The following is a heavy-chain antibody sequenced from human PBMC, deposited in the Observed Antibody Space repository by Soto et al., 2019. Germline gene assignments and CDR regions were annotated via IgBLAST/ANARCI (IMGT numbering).Heavy chain of an antibody. CDR2: IIPIFGTA. V-gene: IGHV1-69*13. CDR3: ARGGLRYCSGGSCSINWFDP. CDR1: GGTFSSYA. D-gene: IGHD2-15*01. J-gene: IGHJ5*02. Sequence: SVKVSCKASGGTFSSYAISWVRQAPGQGLEWMGGIIPIFGTANYAQKFQGRVTITADESTSTAYMELSSPRSEDTAVYYCARGGLRYCSGGSCSINWFDPWGQGTLVTVSS.